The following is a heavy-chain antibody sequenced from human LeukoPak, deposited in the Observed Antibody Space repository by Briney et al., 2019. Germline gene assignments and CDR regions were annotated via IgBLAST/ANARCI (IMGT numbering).Heavy chain of an antibody. CDR1: GFTFSNYP. D-gene: IGHD6-13*01. V-gene: IGHV3-30*04. J-gene: IGHJ6*03. Sequence: PGGSLRLSCAASGFTFSNYPIHWVRHAPGRGLEWVAVISSDGRSKYYADSVKGRFTIYRDNPKNTLYLQMTSLRAEDTSVYYGAKDSHSSSCYWGDYYYYMVIWGKGATVTVSS. CDR2: ISSDGRSK. CDR3: AKDSHSSSCYWGDYYYYMVI.